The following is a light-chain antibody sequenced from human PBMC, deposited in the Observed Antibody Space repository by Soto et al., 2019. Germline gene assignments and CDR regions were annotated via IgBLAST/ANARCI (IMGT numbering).Light chain of an antibody. Sequence: EIVLTQSPGTLSLSAGERATLSCRASQSVSSNYLVWYQQKPGQAPTVLIYGASNRATGIPDRFSGSGSGTDFTRTISRLDPEDFAVYYCQRYDTSPTFGQGTKVEMK. J-gene: IGKJ1*01. CDR1: QSVSSNY. CDR3: QRYDTSPT. CDR2: GAS. V-gene: IGKV3-20*01.